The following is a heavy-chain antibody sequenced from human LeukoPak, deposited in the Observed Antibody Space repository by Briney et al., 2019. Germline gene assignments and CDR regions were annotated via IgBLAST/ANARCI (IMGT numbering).Heavy chain of an antibody. CDR3: TRDHFTPHYDSSGRIDY. Sequence: GGSLRLSCTASGYTFGDYAMSWVRQAPGKGLEWVGFIRSKAYGGTTEYAASVKGRFTIPRDDSKSIAYLQMNSLKTEDTAVYYCTRDHFTPHYDSSGRIDYWGQGTLVTVSS. CDR2: IRSKAYGGTT. CDR1: GYTFGDYA. D-gene: IGHD3-22*01. J-gene: IGHJ4*02. V-gene: IGHV3-49*04.